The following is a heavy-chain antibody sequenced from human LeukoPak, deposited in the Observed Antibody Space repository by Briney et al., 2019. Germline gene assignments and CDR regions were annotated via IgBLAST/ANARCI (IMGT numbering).Heavy chain of an antibody. D-gene: IGHD3-10*01. J-gene: IGHJ4*02. CDR2: IHYSGST. CDR1: GGSISSSSYY. Sequence: PSETLSLTCTVSGGSISSSSYYWAWIRQPPGKGLEWIGSIHYSGSTYYNPSLQSRVTISIDTSKNEFSLKVTSVTAADTAVYYCARDPYDSGIWGQGTLVTVSS. V-gene: IGHV4-39*07. CDR3: ARDPYDSGI.